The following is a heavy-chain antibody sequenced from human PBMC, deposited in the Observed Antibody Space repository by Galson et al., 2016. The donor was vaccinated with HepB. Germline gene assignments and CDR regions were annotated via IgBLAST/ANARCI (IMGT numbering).Heavy chain of an antibody. CDR3: ASGPDYYGSLGGFDY. V-gene: IGHV3-30-3*01. Sequence: SLRLSCAASGFTFSSYAMHWVRQAPGKGLEWVAVISFDGYNKYYPDSVKGRFTISRDNSRDTLDLQMNSLRTEDTALYYCASGPDYYGSLGGFDYWGQGTLVTVSS. CDR2: ISFDGYNK. CDR1: GFTFSSYA. D-gene: IGHD3-10*01. J-gene: IGHJ4*02.